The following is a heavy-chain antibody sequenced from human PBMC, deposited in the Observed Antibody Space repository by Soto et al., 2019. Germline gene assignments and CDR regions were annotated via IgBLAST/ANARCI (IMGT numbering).Heavy chain of an antibody. J-gene: IGHJ4*02. CDR3: ARRGSGSYSDY. Sequence: SETLSLTCTVSGGSISSYYWSWTRQPPGKGLEWIGYIYYSGSTNYNPSLKSRVTISVDTSKNQFSLKLSSVTAADTAVYYCARRGSGSYSDYWGQGTLVTVSS. CDR1: GGSISSYY. V-gene: IGHV4-59*08. CDR2: IYYSGST. D-gene: IGHD3-10*01.